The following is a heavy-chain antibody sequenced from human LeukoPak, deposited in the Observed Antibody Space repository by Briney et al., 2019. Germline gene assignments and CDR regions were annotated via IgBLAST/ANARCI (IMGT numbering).Heavy chain of an antibody. V-gene: IGHV3-23*01. J-gene: IGHJ4*02. CDR3: AKNGHRVSMAGPL. CDR2: ISGSGGST. Sequence: GGSLRLSCAASGFTFSSHAMSWVRQAPGKGLEWVSAISGSGGSTYYADSVKGRFTISRDNSKNTLYLQMNSLRAEDTAVYYCAKNGHRVSMAGPLWGQGTLVTVSS. D-gene: IGHD2/OR15-2a*01. CDR1: GFTFSSHA.